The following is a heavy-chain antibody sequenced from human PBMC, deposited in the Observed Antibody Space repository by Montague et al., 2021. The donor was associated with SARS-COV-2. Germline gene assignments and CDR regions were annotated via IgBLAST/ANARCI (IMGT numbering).Heavy chain of an antibody. J-gene: IGHJ4*02. V-gene: IGHV3-23*01. CDR2: IGARGDST. CDR1: GFTFSQYP. CDR3: ASAYILNKWYEAY. Sequence: SLRLSCAASGFTFSQYPMHWVRQAPGKGLEWVSSIGARGDSTYYSDSVKGLFTVSRDNSKSTLYPQMNSLRREDTAVYYCASAYILNKWYEAYWGQGTLVTVSS. D-gene: IGHD2-15*01.